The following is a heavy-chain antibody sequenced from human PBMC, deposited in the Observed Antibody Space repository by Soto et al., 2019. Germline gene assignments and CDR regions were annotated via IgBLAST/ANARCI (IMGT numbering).Heavy chain of an antibody. CDR1: GYMFPIYH. J-gene: IGHJ4*02. V-gene: IGHV5-10-1*01. CDR2: IVPSDHRT. D-gene: IGHD2-8*01. CDR3: ARHDSNGDFEF. Sequence: ESLKTSCEASGYMFPIYHISWVSQMPGKGLEWVGKIVPSDHRTMYRPSSRARITISVDKSINTAYLEWGRLRASDTAMYYCARHDSNGDFEFWGQGTKVTVSS.